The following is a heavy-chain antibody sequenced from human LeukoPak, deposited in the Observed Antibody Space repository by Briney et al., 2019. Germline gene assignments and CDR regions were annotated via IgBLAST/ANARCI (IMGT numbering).Heavy chain of an antibody. Sequence: PGGSLSLSCAASGFIFSDYSMNWVRQAPGKGLEWVSYISSSSSTIYYADSVKGRFTISRDNAKNSLFLQMNSLRAEDTAVYYCARVRGGWYLDYWGQGTLVTVSS. CDR1: GFIFSDYS. V-gene: IGHV3-48*01. CDR3: ARVRGGWYLDY. J-gene: IGHJ4*02. D-gene: IGHD6-19*01. CDR2: ISSSSSTI.